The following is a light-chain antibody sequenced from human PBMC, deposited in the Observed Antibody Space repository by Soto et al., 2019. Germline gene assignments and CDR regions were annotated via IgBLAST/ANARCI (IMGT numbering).Light chain of an antibody. V-gene: IGKV1-39*01. CDR3: QQTYSSPPGA. Sequence: DIQMTQSPSSLSASVGYRFTITCRASQSIRNYLNWYQQKPGKAPKVLIYTASSLQSGAPSRFSGSGSGTDFTLSIGRLQPEDFATYYCQQTYSSPPGAFGQGTTGDIK. J-gene: IGKJ1*01. CDR2: TAS. CDR1: QSIRNY.